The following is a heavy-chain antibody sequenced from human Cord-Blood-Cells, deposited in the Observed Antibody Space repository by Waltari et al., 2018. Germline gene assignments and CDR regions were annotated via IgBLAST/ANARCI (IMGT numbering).Heavy chain of an antibody. CDR1: GGTFSSYA. Sequence: VQLVQSGAEVKKPGSSVKVSCKASGGTFSSYAIICVRQAPGKGLEWWGGIIPIFGTANYAQKFQGRVTITADESTSTAYMELSSLRSEDTAVYYCARGSDYYDSSGSYYFDYWGQGTMVTVSS. CDR3: ARGSDYYDSSGSYYFDY. V-gene: IGHV1-69*01. D-gene: IGHD3-22*01. CDR2: IIPIFGTA. J-gene: IGHJ4*02.